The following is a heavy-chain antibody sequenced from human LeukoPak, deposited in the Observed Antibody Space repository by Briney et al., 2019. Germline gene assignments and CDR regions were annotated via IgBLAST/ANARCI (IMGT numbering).Heavy chain of an antibody. D-gene: IGHD5-24*01. CDR1: GGTFSSYA. Sequence: ASVKVSCKASGGTFSSYAISWVRQAPGQGLEWMAGIISIFGIANYAQKFQGRVTITTDESTSTAYMELSSVRSEDTAVYYCARDGGDGYNSPLDYWGQGTLVTVSS. CDR2: IISIFGIA. V-gene: IGHV1-69*05. J-gene: IGHJ4*02. CDR3: ARDGGDGYNSPLDY.